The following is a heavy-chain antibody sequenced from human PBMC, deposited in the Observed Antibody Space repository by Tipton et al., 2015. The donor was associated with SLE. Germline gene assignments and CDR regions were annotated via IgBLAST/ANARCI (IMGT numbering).Heavy chain of an antibody. J-gene: IGHJ5*02. Sequence: TLSLTCTVSGGSISSGSYYWSWIRQPAGKGLEWIGRIYTSGSTNYNPSLKSRVTISVDTSKNQFSLKLSSVTAADTAVYYCARDGRDYGDYGFDPWGQGTLVTVSS. V-gene: IGHV4-61*02. CDR3: ARDGRDYGDYGFDP. CDR2: IYTSGST. CDR1: GGSISSGSYY. D-gene: IGHD4-17*01.